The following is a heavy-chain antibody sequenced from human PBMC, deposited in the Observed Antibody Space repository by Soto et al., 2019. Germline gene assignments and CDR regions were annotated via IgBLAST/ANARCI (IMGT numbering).Heavy chain of an antibody. CDR3: ARSRIAAAGMSLAGNWFDP. J-gene: IGHJ5*02. V-gene: IGHV4-31*03. D-gene: IGHD6-13*01. Sequence: SETLSLTCTVSGGSISIGGYYLRWIRQHPGKGLEWIGYIYYSGSTYYNPSLKSRVTISVDTSKNQFSLKLSSVTAADTAVYYSARSRIAAAGMSLAGNWFDPWGQGTLVTVSS. CDR2: IYYSGST. CDR1: GGSISIGGYY.